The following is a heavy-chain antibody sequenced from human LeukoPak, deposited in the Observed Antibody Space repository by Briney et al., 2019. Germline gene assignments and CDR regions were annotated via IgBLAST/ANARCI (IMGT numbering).Heavy chain of an antibody. J-gene: IGHJ2*01. Sequence: ASVKVSCKASGYTFNDFFMHWVRQAPGQRLEWMGWINAGSGNTKHSQKFQGRVTITRDTSARTAYMEVTSLRSEDTAVYYCARDGTLGYCSGGSCYWYFDLWGRGTLVTVSS. D-gene: IGHD2-15*01. CDR1: GYTFNDFF. CDR2: INAGSGNT. V-gene: IGHV1-3*01. CDR3: ARDGTLGYCSGGSCYWYFDL.